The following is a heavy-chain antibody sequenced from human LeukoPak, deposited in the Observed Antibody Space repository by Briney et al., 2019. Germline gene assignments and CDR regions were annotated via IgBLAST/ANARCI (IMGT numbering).Heavy chain of an antibody. CDR1: GFIFSNYG. CDR2: IRFDQNKK. V-gene: IGHV3-30*02. Sequence: QTGGSLRLSCAASGFIFSNYGMHWVRQAPGKGLEWVAFIRFDQNKKDYADSVKGRFTISRDSFKNTLYLQLNSLRPEDTAVYYCAKVLGVSAAAAVRDAFYIWGQGTTVTVSS. CDR3: AKVLGVSAAAAVRDAFYI. J-gene: IGHJ3*02. D-gene: IGHD6-13*01.